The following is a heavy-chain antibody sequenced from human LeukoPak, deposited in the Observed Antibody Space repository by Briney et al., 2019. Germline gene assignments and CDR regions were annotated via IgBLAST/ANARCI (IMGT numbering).Heavy chain of an antibody. CDR1: GGSISSYY. CDR2: IYYSVST. CDR3: ARLDYCSGGSCYGNNWFDP. J-gene: IGHJ5*02. Sequence: PSETVSLTCTVSGGSISSYYWSWIRQPPGKGLEWIGYIYYSVSTNYNPSLKSRVTISVDTSKNQFSLKLSSVTAADTAVYYCARLDYCSGGSCYGNNWFDPWGQGTPVTVSS. V-gene: IGHV4-59*08. D-gene: IGHD2-15*01.